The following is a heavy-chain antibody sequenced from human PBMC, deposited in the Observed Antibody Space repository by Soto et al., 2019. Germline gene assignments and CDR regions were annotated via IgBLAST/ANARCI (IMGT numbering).Heavy chain of an antibody. CDR1: GFTFSTDS. Sequence: EVQLVESGGGLVQPGGSLRLSCVASGFTFSTDSMNWVRQAPGKGLEWVAHISTSGATRYYADSVKGRFTISRDNAKTSLYLQMDCLRYEDTAVYYCARFFGSGFGYWGQGTLVTVSS. V-gene: IGHV3-48*02. CDR3: ARFFGSGFGY. D-gene: IGHD6-19*01. CDR2: ISTSGATR. J-gene: IGHJ4*02.